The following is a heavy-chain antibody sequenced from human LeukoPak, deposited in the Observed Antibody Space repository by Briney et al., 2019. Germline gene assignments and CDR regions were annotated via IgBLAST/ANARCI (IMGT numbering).Heavy chain of an antibody. CDR2: ISGSGDNT. CDR1: GFTFSSYS. CDR3: AKDFRGAGYFFDY. Sequence: GGSLRLSCAASGFTFSSYSINWVRQAPGKGLEWVSAISGSGDNTFYAGSVRGRFTISRDNSKNTLYLQMDSLRAEDTAIYYCAKDFRGAGYFFDYWGQGTLVTVSS. V-gene: IGHV3-23*01. J-gene: IGHJ4*02. D-gene: IGHD3-10*01.